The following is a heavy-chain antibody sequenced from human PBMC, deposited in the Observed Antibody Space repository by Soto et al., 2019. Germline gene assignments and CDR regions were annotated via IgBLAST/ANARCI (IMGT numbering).Heavy chain of an antibody. CDR1: GVTFRHYW. J-gene: IGHJ4*02. D-gene: IGHD6-13*01. CDR3: ARVPIAAAGMGIDY. CDR2: TNIDGSTI. V-gene: IGHV3-74*01. Sequence: PGGSRRHCFGGSGVTFRHYWVPWARQAPGKGLVWVSRTNIDGSTINYADSVKGRFTISRDNAKNTLYLQMNSLRADDTALYYCARVPIAAAGMGIDYWGQGT.